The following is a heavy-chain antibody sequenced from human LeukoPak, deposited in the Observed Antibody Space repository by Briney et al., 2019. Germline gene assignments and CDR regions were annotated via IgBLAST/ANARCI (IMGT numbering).Heavy chain of an antibody. CDR3: ARAVGIVVIPGALEDNWFDP. D-gene: IGHD2-15*01. Sequence: SETLSLTCTVSGGSISSGDYYWSWIRQHPGKGLEWVGFMFYNGNTYYNPSLKSLVSISVDTSKNQFSLKLTSVTAADTAVYYCARAVGIVVIPGALEDNWFDPWGQGTLVTVTS. J-gene: IGHJ5*02. V-gene: IGHV4-31*01. CDR2: MFYNGNT. CDR1: GGSISSGDYY.